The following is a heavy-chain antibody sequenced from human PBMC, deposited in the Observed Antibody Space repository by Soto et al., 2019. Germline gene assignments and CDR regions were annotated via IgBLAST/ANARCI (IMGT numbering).Heavy chain of an antibody. Sequence: GGSLRLSCAASGFTFSSYAMHWVRQAPGKGLEWVAVISYDGSNKYYADSVKGRFTISRDNSKNTLYLQMNSLRAEDTAVYYCARDQMDGYCSGGSCYPKYNWFDPWGQGTLVTVSS. D-gene: IGHD2-15*01. CDR2: ISYDGSNK. J-gene: IGHJ5*02. V-gene: IGHV3-30-3*01. CDR1: GFTFSSYA. CDR3: ARDQMDGYCSGGSCYPKYNWFDP.